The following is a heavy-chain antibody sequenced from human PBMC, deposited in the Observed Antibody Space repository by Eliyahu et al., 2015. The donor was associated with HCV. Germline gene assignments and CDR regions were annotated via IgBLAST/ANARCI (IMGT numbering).Heavy chain of an antibody. CDR3: ARGTITGDVFDAFDM. CDR2: IYSGGKT. V-gene: IGHV3-53*01. J-gene: IGHJ3*02. D-gene: IGHD7-27*01. CDR1: GFAVSRNY. Sequence: ELQLVESGGGLIQPGGSLRLSCAASGFAVSRNYMSWVRQAPGKGLEWVSVIYSGGKTHYADSVKGRFTISRDNSNNILYLQLDSLRGEDTAVYYCARGTITGDVFDAFDMWGQGTMVTVSS.